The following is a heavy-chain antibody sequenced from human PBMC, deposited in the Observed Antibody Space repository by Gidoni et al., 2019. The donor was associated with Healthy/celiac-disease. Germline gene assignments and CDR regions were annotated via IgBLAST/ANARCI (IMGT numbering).Heavy chain of an antibody. J-gene: IGHJ5*02. CDR2: LIPIFGTA. D-gene: IGHD6-6*01. V-gene: IGHV1-69*01. CDR3: ARAGRSSSSYGDFVGWFDP. CDR1: GGTFSSYA. Sequence: QVQLVQSGAEVKKPGSSVKVSCKASGGTFSSYAISWVRQAPGQGLEWMGGLIPIFGTANYAQKFQGRVTITADESTSTAYMELSSLRSEDTAVYYCARAGRSSSSYGDFVGWFDPWGQGTLVTVSS.